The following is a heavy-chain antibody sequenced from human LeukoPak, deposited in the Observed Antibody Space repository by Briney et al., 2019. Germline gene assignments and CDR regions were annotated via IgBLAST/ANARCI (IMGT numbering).Heavy chain of an antibody. Sequence: EASVKVSCKASGYTFTSYAMHWVRQAPGQRLEWMGWINAGNGNTKYSQKFQGRVTITRDTSASTAYMELSSLRSEDTAVYYCAKGPRMSGSYSYYFDYWGQGTLVTVSS. CDR2: INAGNGNT. J-gene: IGHJ4*02. CDR3: AKGPRMSGSYSYYFDY. CDR1: GYTFTSYA. D-gene: IGHD1-26*01. V-gene: IGHV1-3*01.